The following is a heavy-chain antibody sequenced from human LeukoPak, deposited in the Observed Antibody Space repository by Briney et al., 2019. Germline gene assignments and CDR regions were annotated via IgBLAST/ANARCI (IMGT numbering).Heavy chain of an antibody. Sequence: GASVKVSCKASGYTFTGYYMHWVRQAPGQGLEWMGWINHNSGGTNYAQKFQGRVTMTRDTSISTAYMELRRLRSADTAVYYCARDTAMVTYWFDPWGQGTLVTVSS. CDR2: INHNSGGT. V-gene: IGHV1-2*02. CDR1: GYTFTGYY. J-gene: IGHJ5*02. D-gene: IGHD5-18*01. CDR3: ARDTAMVTYWFDP.